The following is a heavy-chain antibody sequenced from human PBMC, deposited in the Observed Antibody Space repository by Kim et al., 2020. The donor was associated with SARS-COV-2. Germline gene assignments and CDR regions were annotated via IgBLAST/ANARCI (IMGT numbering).Heavy chain of an antibody. Sequence: SETLSLTCAVYGGSFSGYYWSWIRQPPGKGLEWIGEINHSGSTNYNPSLKSRVTISVDTSKNQFSLKLSSVTAADTAVYYCARAGLGFHTPGGDYWGQGTLVTVSS. D-gene: IGHD2-2*02. CDR1: GGSFSGYY. CDR2: INHSGST. CDR3: ARAGLGFHTPGGDY. V-gene: IGHV4-34*01. J-gene: IGHJ4*02.